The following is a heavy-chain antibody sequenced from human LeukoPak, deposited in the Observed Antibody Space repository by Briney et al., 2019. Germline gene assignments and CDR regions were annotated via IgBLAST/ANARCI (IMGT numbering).Heavy chain of an antibody. Sequence: ASVKVSCKASGYTFTSYYMHWVRQAPGRGLEWMGIINPSGGSTSYTQKFQGRVTMTRDTSTSTVYMELSRLRSEDTAVYYCAREGFPPKISDFWSGLGPYYYYGMDVWGQGTTVTVSS. J-gene: IGHJ6*02. V-gene: IGHV1-46*01. CDR3: AREGFPPKISDFWSGLGPYYYYGMDV. CDR2: INPSGGST. CDR1: GYTFTSYY. D-gene: IGHD3-3*01.